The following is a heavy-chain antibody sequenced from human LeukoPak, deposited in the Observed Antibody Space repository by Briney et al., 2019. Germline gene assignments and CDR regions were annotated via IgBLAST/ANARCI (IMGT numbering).Heavy chain of an antibody. J-gene: IGHJ4*02. CDR1: GFTFDGYA. D-gene: IGHD6-13*01. Sequence: GRYLRLSCAASGFTFDGYAMHWVRQAPGKGLEGVSGISWDSGSIGYADSVKGRFTISRDNAKNSLYLQMNSLRAEDTALYYCAKDISIAAAGPFDYWGQGTLVTVSS. CDR2: ISWDSGSI. CDR3: AKDISIAAAGPFDY. V-gene: IGHV3-9*01.